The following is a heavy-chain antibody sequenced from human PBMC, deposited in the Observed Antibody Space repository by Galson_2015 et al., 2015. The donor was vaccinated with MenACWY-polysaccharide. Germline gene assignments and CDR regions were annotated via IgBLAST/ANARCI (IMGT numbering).Heavy chain of an antibody. V-gene: IGHV5-51*03. CDR1: GYSFTNYW. CDR2: IYPGDSET. Sequence: QSGAEVTKPGESLKISCKASGYSFTNYWIGWVRRMPGKGLEWTGIIYPGDSETKYSPSFQGQVTISADKSINTAYLQWSSLKASDTAIYYCVRPLAEGSFDVWGQGTMVTVSS. CDR3: VRPLAEGSFDV. J-gene: IGHJ3*01.